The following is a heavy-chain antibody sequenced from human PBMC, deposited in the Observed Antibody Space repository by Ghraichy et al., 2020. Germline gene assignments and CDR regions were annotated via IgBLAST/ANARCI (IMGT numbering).Heavy chain of an antibody. CDR3: LTFGVPIAPGY. J-gene: IGHJ4*02. Sequence: GGSLRLSCAASGFTVSSNHMSWVRQSVGKGLEWVSTIYSGGNTLYADSVKGRFTISRDSSKSTLYLQMNSLRVEDTAVYFCLTFGVPIAPGYSCQGTLLSVSS. CDR1: GFTVSSNH. D-gene: IGHD2-8*01. CDR2: IYSGGNT. V-gene: IGHV3-66*02.